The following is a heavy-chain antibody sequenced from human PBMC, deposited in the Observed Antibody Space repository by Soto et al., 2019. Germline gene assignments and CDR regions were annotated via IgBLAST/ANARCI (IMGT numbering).Heavy chain of an antibody. V-gene: IGHV4-34*01. CDR2: INHSGST. CDR1: GGSFSGYY. D-gene: IGHD3-22*01. J-gene: IGHJ4*02. CDR3: ARDPDSRGYSYFDY. Sequence: SETLSLTCAVYGGSFSGYYWSWIRQPPGKGLEWIGEINHSGSTNYNPSLKSRVTISVDTSKNQFSLKLSSVTAADTAVYYCARDPDSRGYSYFDYWGQGTLVTVSS.